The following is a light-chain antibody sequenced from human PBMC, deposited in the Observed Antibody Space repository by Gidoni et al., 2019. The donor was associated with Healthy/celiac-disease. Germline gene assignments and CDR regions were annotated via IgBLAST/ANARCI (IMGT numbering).Light chain of an antibody. Sequence: DIQMTQSPSSLSASVGDRVTITCRASQSISSYLNWYQQKPGKAPKLLIYAASSLQSGVPSRFSGIGSGTDFTLTISSLQPEDFATYYCQQSYSTPPFTVGGGTKVEIK. V-gene: IGKV1-39*01. CDR1: QSISSY. J-gene: IGKJ4*01. CDR3: QQSYSTPPFT. CDR2: AAS.